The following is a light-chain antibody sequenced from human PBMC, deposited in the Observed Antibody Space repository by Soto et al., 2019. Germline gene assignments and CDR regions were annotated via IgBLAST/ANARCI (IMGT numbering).Light chain of an antibody. CDR1: QSVSNN. CDR3: QQYNNWWT. CDR2: HAS. J-gene: IGKJ1*01. V-gene: IGKV3-15*01. Sequence: EVVMTQSPATLSVSPGERATLSCRASQSVSNNLAWLQQKPGQAPRLLIYHASTRATGIPARFSGSGSGTESTLIISSLQSEDFAVYYCQQYNNWWTFGQGTKVDIK.